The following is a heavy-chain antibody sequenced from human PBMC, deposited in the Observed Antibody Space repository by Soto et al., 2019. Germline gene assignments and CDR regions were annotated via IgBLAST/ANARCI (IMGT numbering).Heavy chain of an antibody. J-gene: IGHJ3*02. D-gene: IGHD5-12*01. Sequence: QVQLVESGGGVVQPGRSLRLTCAASGFTLSSYAMHWVRQAPGKGLEWVAVISYDGSNKYYADSVKGRFTISRDNSKNTLYLQMNSLRAEDTAVYYCARGRDGYNYAFDIWGQGTMVTVSS. V-gene: IGHV3-30-3*01. CDR3: ARGRDGYNYAFDI. CDR2: ISYDGSNK. CDR1: GFTLSSYA.